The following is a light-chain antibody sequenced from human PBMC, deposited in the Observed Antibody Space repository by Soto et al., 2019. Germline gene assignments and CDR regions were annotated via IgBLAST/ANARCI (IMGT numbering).Light chain of an antibody. CDR3: HQFGSSPLDT. CDR1: QTISSSF. CDR2: RAS. V-gene: IGKV3-20*01. Sequence: EIVLTQSPGTLSLSPGERATLSCRASQTISSSFLAWYQQEPGQAPRLLIYRASRRAPGIPDRFSGSGSWTDFTLTISRLEPEDFAVYYCHQFGSSPLDTFGPGTKVDIK. J-gene: IGKJ3*01.